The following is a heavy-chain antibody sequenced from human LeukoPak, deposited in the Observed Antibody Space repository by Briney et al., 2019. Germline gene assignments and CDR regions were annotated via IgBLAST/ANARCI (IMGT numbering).Heavy chain of an antibody. J-gene: IGHJ4*02. CDR1: GFTFSSYW. V-gene: IGHV3-7*01. D-gene: IGHD5-12*01. CDR2: IKHDGTEK. Sequence: TGGSLRLSCADSGFTFSSYWMNWVRQAPGEGLDWVATIKHDGTEKYYADFVKGRFTISRDNAKNSLFLQMDSLRAEDTAVYYCARDAGHSGYDLLDYWGQGTLVTVSS. CDR3: ARDAGHSGYDLLDY.